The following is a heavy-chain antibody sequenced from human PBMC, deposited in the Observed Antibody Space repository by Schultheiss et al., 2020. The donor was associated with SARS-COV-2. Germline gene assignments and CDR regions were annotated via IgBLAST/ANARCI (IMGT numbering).Heavy chain of an antibody. CDR1: GGSISSYY. CDR3: ARDDDYVWGSYLLGYYGMDV. Sequence: SETLSLTCTVSGGSISSYYWSWIRQPAGKGLEWIGYIYYSGSTNYNPSLKSRVTMSVDTSKNQFSLKLSSVTAADTAVYYCARDDDYVWGSYLLGYYGMDVWGQGTTVTVSS. J-gene: IGHJ6*02. V-gene: IGHV4-59*12. CDR2: IYYSGST. D-gene: IGHD3-16*02.